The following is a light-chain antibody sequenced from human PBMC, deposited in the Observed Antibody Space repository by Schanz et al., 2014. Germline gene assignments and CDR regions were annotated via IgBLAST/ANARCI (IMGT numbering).Light chain of an antibody. CDR1: SSDVGGYNY. CDR2: EVT. J-gene: IGLJ2*01. CDR3: SSYTSSSTLVV. Sequence: QSALTQPPSASGSPGQSVTISCTGTSSDVGGYNYVSWYQQHPGKAPKLMIYEVTKRPSGVPDRFSASKSGDNTASLTISGLQAEDEADYYCSSYTSSSTLVVFGGGTKLTVL. V-gene: IGLV2-8*01.